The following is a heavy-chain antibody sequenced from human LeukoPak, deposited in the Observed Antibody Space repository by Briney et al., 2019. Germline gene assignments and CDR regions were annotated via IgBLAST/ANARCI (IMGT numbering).Heavy chain of an antibody. CDR2: IYYSWST. D-gene: IGHD1-26*01. Sequence: SETLSLTCTVSGGSISSYYWSWIRQPPGKGLEWIGYIYYSWSTNYNPSLKSRVTISVDTSKNQFSLKLSSVTAADTAVYYCARREQVGAFDIWGQGTMVTVSS. CDR1: GGSISSYY. J-gene: IGHJ3*02. CDR3: ARREQVGAFDI. V-gene: IGHV4-59*08.